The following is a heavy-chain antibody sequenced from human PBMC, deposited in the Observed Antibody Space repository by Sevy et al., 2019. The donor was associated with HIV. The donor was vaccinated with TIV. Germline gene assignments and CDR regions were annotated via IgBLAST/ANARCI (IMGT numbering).Heavy chain of an antibody. CDR3: AKGRAVAGHFDY. V-gene: IGHV3-23*01. D-gene: IGHD6-19*01. J-gene: IGHJ4*02. CDR2: ISGSGGST. CDR1: GFTFSSYA. Sequence: GGSLRLSCAASGFTFSSYAMSWVRQAPGKGLEWVSAISGSGGSTYYADSVKGRFTISRDNSKNTLYLQMNSLRAEDTAVCYCAKGRAVAGHFDYWGQGTLVTVSS.